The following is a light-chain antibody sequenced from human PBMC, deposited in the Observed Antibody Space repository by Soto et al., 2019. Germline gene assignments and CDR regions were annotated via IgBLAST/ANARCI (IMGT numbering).Light chain of an antibody. Sequence: EIVLTQSPGTLSLSPGERATLSCRASQSVSSSYLAWYQQKPGQAPRLLIYGASSRATGITDRFSGSGSWTDYTTPISRLEPEDFLAYYCQQYGSSPSLTFGEGTRLEIK. V-gene: IGKV3-20*01. CDR1: QSVSSSY. CDR3: QQYGSSPSLT. J-gene: IGKJ5*01. CDR2: GAS.